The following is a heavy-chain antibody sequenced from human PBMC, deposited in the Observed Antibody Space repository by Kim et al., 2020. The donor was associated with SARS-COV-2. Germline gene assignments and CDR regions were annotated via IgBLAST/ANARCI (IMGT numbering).Heavy chain of an antibody. D-gene: IGHD5-12*01. Sequence: GGSLRLSCAASGFTFSSYGMHWVRQAPGKGLEWVAVISYDGSNKYYADSVKGRFTISRDNSKNTLYLQMNSLRAEDTAVYYCAKDGQPEMATIGGFDYWGQGTLVTVSS. J-gene: IGHJ4*02. CDR3: AKDGQPEMATIGGFDY. V-gene: IGHV3-30*18. CDR2: ISYDGSNK. CDR1: GFTFSSYG.